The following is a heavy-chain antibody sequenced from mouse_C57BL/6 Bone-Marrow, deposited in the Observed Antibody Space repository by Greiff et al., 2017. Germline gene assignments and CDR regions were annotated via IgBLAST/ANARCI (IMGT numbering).Heavy chain of an antibody. J-gene: IGHJ2*01. CDR2: IDPSGSYT. CDR3: ARDYYGSSPSDY. D-gene: IGHD1-1*01. V-gene: IGHV1-59*01. Sequence: QVQLQQPGAELVRPGTSVKLSCKASGYTFTSYWMHWVKQRPGQGLEWIGVIDPSGSYTNYNQKFKGKATLTVDTSSSTAYMQLSSLTSEDSAVYYCARDYYGSSPSDYWGQGTTLTVSS. CDR1: GYTFTSYW.